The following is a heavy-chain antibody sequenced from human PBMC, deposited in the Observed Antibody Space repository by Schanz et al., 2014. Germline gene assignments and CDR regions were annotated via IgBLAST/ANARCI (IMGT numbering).Heavy chain of an antibody. Sequence: QVLLVESGGGLVKPGGSLRLSCSASGFTFSDSFMSWIRQTPGKGLEWLSYISSSGNIIHYADSVKGRFTISRDNAKNSMYLQMTGMRAEDTAVYYFAAPETLSTTACYPSWGQGTLVAVSS. CDR3: AAPETLSTTACYPS. V-gene: IGHV3-11*01. J-gene: IGHJ4*02. CDR2: ISSSGNII. CDR1: GFTFSDSF. D-gene: IGHD2-2*01.